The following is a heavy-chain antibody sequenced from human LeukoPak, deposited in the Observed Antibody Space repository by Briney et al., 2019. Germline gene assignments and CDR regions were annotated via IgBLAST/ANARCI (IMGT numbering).Heavy chain of an antibody. Sequence: SETLSLTRAVSGYSISSGYYWGWIRQPPGKGREWSGSIYHSGITYYNPSLKSRVTISVDTSQNHFSLKLSSVTAADTAVYYCARGGDTSGYYYFEFFHPWGQGTLVAVSS. CDR2: IYHSGIT. CDR1: GYSISSGYY. V-gene: IGHV4-38-2*01. J-gene: IGHJ1*01. CDR3: ARGGDTSGYYYFEFFHP. D-gene: IGHD3-22*01.